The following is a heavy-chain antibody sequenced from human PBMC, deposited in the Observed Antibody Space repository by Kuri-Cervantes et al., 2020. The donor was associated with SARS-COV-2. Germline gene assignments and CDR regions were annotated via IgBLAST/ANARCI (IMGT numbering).Heavy chain of an antibody. Sequence: ASVKVSCKASGYTFTSYGISWVRQAPGQGLEWMGWISAYNGNTNYAQKLQGRVTMTTDTSTSTAYMELRSLRSDDTAVYYCARDIAAADNYYYYYYMDVWGKGTTVTVPS. CDR1: GYTFTSYG. CDR3: ARDIAAADNYYYYYYMDV. CDR2: ISAYNGNT. V-gene: IGHV1-18*01. J-gene: IGHJ6*03. D-gene: IGHD6-13*01.